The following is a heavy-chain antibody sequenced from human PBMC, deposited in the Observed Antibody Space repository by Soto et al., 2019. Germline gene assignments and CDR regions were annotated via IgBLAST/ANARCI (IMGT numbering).Heavy chain of an antibody. CDR3: ARDAPTIVAKDAFDI. V-gene: IGHV1-18*01. D-gene: IGHD2-21*01. CDR1: GGTFSNHA. Sequence: ASVKVSCKASGGTFSNHAISWVRQAPGQGLEWMGWISGYENNTDYAQKFQGRVTMTTDTSTTTAYMDLRSLRSDDTAMYYCARDAPTIVAKDAFDIWGQGKMVTVSS. CDR2: ISGYENNT. J-gene: IGHJ3*02.